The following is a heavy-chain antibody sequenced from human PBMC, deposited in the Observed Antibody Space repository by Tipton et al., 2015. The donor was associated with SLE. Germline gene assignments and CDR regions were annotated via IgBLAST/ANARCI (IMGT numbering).Heavy chain of an antibody. Sequence: SLRLSCTASGFTFKNYAMHWVRQAPGTGLEWLTFIWYDGSNKYYADSVKGRFSISRDNSKDTLYLQMNSLRAEDAAVYYCARDLGYGDYRTWGQGTMVTVSS. D-gene: IGHD4-17*01. CDR3: ARDLGYGDYRT. CDR2: IWYDGSNK. V-gene: IGHV3-33*01. J-gene: IGHJ3*01. CDR1: GFTFKNYA.